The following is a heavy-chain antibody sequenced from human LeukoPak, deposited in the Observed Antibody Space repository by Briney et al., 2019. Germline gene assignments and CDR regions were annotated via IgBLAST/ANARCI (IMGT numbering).Heavy chain of an antibody. CDR1: GGSIGIDDYY. D-gene: IGHD5-24*01. CDR2: IYHRGTT. V-gene: IGHV4-30-2*06. CDR3: ARVRDPYYYYMDV. J-gene: IGHJ6*03. Sequence: SQTLSLTCTVSGGSIGIDDYYWTWIRQSPGKGLEWIGYIYHRGTTYYNPSLESRVTISVDRSKNQFSLKLSSVTAADTAMFYCARVRDPYYYYMDVWGKGTTVTVSS.